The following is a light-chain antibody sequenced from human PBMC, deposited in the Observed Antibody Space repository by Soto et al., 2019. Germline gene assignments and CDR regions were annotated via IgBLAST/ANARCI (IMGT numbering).Light chain of an antibody. CDR2: GAS. J-gene: IGKJ1*01. CDR3: QQYGNSPQT. V-gene: IGKV3-20*01. Sequence: ELVLTQSPGTLSFSPGERATLSCRASQTVSSSYLAWYQQKPGQAPRLLIYGASSRATGIPNRFSGSGSGTDFTLTISRLEPEDFAVYYCQQYGNSPQTFGQGTKVDIK. CDR1: QTVSSSY.